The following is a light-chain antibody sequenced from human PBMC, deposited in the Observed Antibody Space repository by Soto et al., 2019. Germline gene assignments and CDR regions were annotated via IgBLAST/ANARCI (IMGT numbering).Light chain of an antibody. CDR1: QSISDY. V-gene: IGKV3-11*01. CDR3: QQCSNCPPIT. Sequence: EIVLTQSPATLSLSPGERATLSCRASQSISDYLAWYQQKPGQAPRLLIYNASNRATGIPARFSGSGSGTDFTLTISSLEPEDVAVYYCQQCSNCPPITFGQGTRLEIK. CDR2: NAS. J-gene: IGKJ5*01.